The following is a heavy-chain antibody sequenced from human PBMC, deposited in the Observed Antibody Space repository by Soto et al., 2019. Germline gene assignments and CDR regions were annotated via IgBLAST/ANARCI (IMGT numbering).Heavy chain of an antibody. CDR1: GGTFSSYA. V-gene: IGHV1-69*01. J-gene: IGHJ4*02. Sequence: QVQLVQSGAEVKKPGSSVKVSSKASGGTFSSYAISWVRQAPGQGLEWMGGIIPIFGTANYAQKFQGRVTITADESTSTAYVELSSLRSEDTAVYSCARAPLIGPPRIAARRGGFFDYWGQGTLVTVSS. D-gene: IGHD6-6*01. CDR2: IIPIFGTA. CDR3: ARAPLIGPPRIAARRGGFFDY.